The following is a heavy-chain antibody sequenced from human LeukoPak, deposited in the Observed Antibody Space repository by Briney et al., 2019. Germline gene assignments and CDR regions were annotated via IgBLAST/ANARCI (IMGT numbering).Heavy chain of an antibody. J-gene: IGHJ4*02. D-gene: IGHD3-22*01. CDR3: ARDYYDSSGYYWSAY. V-gene: IGHV3-48*01. CDR1: GFTFSSYN. Sequence: GGSLRLSCATSGFTFSSYNTNWVRQAPGKGLEWISFININSDTIYYADSVKGRFTISRDNAKNSLFLQMTSLRAEDTAVYYCARDYYDSSGYYWSAYWGQGTLVTVSS. CDR2: ININSDTI.